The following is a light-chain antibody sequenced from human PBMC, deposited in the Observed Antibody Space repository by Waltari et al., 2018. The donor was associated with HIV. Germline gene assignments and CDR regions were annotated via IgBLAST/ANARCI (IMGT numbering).Light chain of an antibody. J-gene: IGLJ2*01. CDR1: SSAVGASDS. Sequence: QSALTQPASVSGSPGQSISISCSGTSSAVGASDSVSWYHQHPGEAPTLILYEVKKRPSGISNRFSGSKSGNTASLTISGLQVEDEAHYYCSSYSASGTLVLFGGGTRLTVL. V-gene: IGLV2-14*01. CDR3: SSYSASGTLVL. CDR2: EVK.